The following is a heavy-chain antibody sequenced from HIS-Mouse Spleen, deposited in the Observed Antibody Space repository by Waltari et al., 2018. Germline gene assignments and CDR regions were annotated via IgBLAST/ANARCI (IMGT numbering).Heavy chain of an antibody. CDR1: GYTFTSYD. CDR3: ARGLWGYELYYYGMDV. D-gene: IGHD5-12*01. V-gene: IGHV1-8*01. CDR2: MNPNRGNT. Sequence: QVQLVQSGAEVKKPGASVKVSCKASGYTFTSYDINWVRQATGQGLEWMGWMNPNRGNTGYAQKFQGRVTMTRNTSISTAYMELSSLRSEDTAVYYCARGLWGYELYYYGMDVWGQGTTVTVSS. J-gene: IGHJ6*02.